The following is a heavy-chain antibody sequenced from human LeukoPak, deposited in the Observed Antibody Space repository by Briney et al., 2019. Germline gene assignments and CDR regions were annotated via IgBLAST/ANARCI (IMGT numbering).Heavy chain of an antibody. CDR2: IRQDGSEK. J-gene: IGHJ4*01. CDR1: GFTFTDYW. CDR3: ARDGTAAGLYFDL. Sequence: GGSLRLSCEVSGFTFTDYWMNWVRQAPGKGPEWVASIRQDGSEKTYVDSMKGRFTISRDNTKNSLSLQLNGLRAEDTAVYYCARDGTAAGLYFDLWGQGTLVTVSS. V-gene: IGHV3-7*01. D-gene: IGHD6-13*01.